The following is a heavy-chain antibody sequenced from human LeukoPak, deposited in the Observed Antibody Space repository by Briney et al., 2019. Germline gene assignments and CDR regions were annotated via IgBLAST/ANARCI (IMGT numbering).Heavy chain of an antibody. CDR2: INYSVST. Sequence: PSETLSLTCAVYGGSFSGYYWSWIRQPPGKGLEWIGEINYSVSTNYNPSLKSRVTISVDTSKNQFSQLLSSVSAEDAAVYYCAKRGYSYGYPSSDYPNYVWDYWGQGTLVTVSS. J-gene: IGHJ4*02. D-gene: IGHD5-18*01. CDR3: AKRGYSYGYPSSDYPNYVWDY. V-gene: IGHV4-34*01. CDR1: GGSFSGYY.